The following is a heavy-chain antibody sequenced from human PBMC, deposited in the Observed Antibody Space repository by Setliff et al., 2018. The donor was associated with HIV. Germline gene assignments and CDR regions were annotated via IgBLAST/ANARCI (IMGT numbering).Heavy chain of an antibody. CDR3: ARMESTRPPRGLDY. J-gene: IGHJ4*02. CDR1: GGSVSNSAYY. V-gene: IGHV4-39*01. D-gene: IGHD6-6*01. CDR2: IYYSGST. Sequence: TSETLSLTCTVSGGSVSNSAYYWGWIRQPTGKGLEWIGTIYYSGSTQYNPSFKSRVTISIDTSKNEFSLKLLSVTAADTAVYYCARMESTRPPRGLDYWGQGTLVTVSS.